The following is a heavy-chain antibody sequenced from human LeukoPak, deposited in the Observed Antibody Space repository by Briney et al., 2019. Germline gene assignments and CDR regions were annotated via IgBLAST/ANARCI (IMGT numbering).Heavy chain of an antibody. D-gene: IGHD3-10*01. Sequence: SETLSLTCTVSGGSISSYYWSWLWQPPGKGLEWLGYIYTSGSTNYNPSLKSRVTISVDTSKNQFSLTLSSVTAADTAVYYCASLSGKLLLWDDAFDIWGQGTMVTVSS. CDR2: IYTSGST. V-gene: IGHV4-4*09. CDR3: ASLSGKLLLWDDAFDI. J-gene: IGHJ3*02. CDR1: GGSISSYY.